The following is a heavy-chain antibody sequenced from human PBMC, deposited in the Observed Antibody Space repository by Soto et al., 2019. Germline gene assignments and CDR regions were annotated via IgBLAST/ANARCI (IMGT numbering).Heavy chain of an antibody. CDR2: IKQDGSEK. Sequence: EVQLVESGGGLVQPGGSLRLSCAASGFTFSSYWMSWVRQAPGKGLEWVANIKQDGSEKYYVDSVKGRFTISRDNAKNSLYLQMNSLRAEDTAVYYCASGVRIAVLGRIDYWGQGTLVTVSS. D-gene: IGHD6-19*01. V-gene: IGHV3-7*01. CDR1: GFTFSSYW. CDR3: ASGVRIAVLGRIDY. J-gene: IGHJ4*02.